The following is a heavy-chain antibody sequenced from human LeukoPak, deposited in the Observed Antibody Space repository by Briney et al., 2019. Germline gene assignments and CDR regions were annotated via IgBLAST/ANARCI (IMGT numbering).Heavy chain of an antibody. J-gene: IGHJ4*02. CDR2: ISSSSSYI. V-gene: IGHV3-21*01. CDR3: ARDLGGFDY. CDR1: GLTFSSYS. D-gene: IGHD3-10*01. Sequence: SGGSLRLSCAASGLTFSSYSMNWVRQAPGKGLEWVSSISSSSSYIYYADSVKGRFTISRDNAKNSLYLQMKSLRAEDTAVYYCARDLGGFDYWGQGTLVTVSS.